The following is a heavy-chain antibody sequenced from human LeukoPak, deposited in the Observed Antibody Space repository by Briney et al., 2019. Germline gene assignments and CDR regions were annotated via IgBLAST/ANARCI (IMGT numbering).Heavy chain of an antibody. CDR1: GGTFSSYS. CDR3: ANTRPDYYYMDV. J-gene: IGHJ6*03. D-gene: IGHD2-2*02. Sequence: SVKLSCKASGGTFSSYSISWGRQPPGQGLEGMGGIIPIFGTTNYAQTFQGRVTITADESTSTVYMELSRLRSEDTAVYYCANTRPDYYYMDVWGKGTTVTVSS. V-gene: IGHV1-69*13. CDR2: IIPIFGTT.